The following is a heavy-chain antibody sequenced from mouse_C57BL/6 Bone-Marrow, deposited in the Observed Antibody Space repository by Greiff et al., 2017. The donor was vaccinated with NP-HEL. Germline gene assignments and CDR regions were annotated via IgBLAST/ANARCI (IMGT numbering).Heavy chain of an antibody. D-gene: IGHD1-1*01. CDR3: ARGPPATPYYYGSRSY. Sequence: QVQLQQPGAELVKPGASVKMSCKASGYTFTSYWITWVKQRPGQGLEWIGDIYPGSGSTNYNEKFKSKATLTVDTSSSTAYMQLSSLTSEDSAVYYCARGPPATPYYYGSRSYWGQGTTLTVSS. V-gene: IGHV1-55*01. CDR2: IYPGSGST. CDR1: GYTFTSYW. J-gene: IGHJ2*01.